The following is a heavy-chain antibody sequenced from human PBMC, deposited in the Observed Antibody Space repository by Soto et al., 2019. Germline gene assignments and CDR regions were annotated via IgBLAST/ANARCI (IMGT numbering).Heavy chain of an antibody. CDR1: GYTFTNYG. CDR2: VSAYNGER. J-gene: IGHJ4*02. Sequence: QVQLVQSGPEVRKPGASVTVSCKASGYTFTNYGINWVRQAPGQGLEWMGGVSAYNGERSYAPNVQDRITMTTVTSTSTAYMELRSLRSDDAAVYYSAIGSSTPASGDYWGPRTLVTVSS. D-gene: IGHD2-2*01. V-gene: IGHV1-18*01. CDR3: AIGSSTPASGDY.